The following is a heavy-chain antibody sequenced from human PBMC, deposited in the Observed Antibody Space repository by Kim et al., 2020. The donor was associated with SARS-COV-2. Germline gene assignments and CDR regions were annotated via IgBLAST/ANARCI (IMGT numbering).Heavy chain of an antibody. CDR1: GINFSDYY. CDR2: ISSSGSYT. CDR3: ARVAVGASSWYYFDS. V-gene: IGHV3-11*05. Sequence: GGSLRLSCAASGINFSDYYMSWIRQAPGKGLEWISYISSSGSYTKYADSLKGRFTISRDNAENSLYLEMNSLRAEDTAVYYCARVAVGASSWYYFDSWGQGNLVTVSS. J-gene: IGHJ4*02. D-gene: IGHD6-13*01.